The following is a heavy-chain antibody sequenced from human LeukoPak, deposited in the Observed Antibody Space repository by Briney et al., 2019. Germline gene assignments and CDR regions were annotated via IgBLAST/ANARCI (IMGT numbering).Heavy chain of an antibody. V-gene: IGHV4-39*01. CDR3: ARQGYSSGQDP. CDR1: GGSISSSSYY. CDR2: IYYSGST. Sequence: PSETLSLTCTVSGGSISSSSYYWGWIRQPPGKGLEWIGSIYYSGSTCYNPSLKSRVTISVDTSKNQFSLKLSSVTAADTAVYYCARQGYSSGQDPWGQGTLVTVSS. D-gene: IGHD6-19*01. J-gene: IGHJ5*02.